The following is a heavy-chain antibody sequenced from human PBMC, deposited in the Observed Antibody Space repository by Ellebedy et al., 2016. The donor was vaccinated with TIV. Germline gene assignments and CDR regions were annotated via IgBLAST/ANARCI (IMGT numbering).Heavy chain of an antibody. Sequence: SETLSLTXSISSGSINIYYWNWIRQSPGKGLEWIGYIYNTANTDYSPSLKSRVTISLDTSKNQLSLNLTSVTSADTAVYYCARAVRGAFMFDSWGQGALVTVSS. CDR2: IYNTANT. J-gene: IGHJ5*01. D-gene: IGHD3-10*01. CDR1: SGSINIYY. V-gene: IGHV4-59*06. CDR3: ARAVRGAFMFDS.